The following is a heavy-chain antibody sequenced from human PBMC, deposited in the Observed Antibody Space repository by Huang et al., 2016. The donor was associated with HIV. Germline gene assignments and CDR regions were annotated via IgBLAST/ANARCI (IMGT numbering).Heavy chain of an antibody. CDR2: MYYTGTT. J-gene: IGHJ5*02. Sequence: QVQLQESGPGPVKPSQTLSLPCTVSGDSISGGGYLWGWNRQPPGKGLGGMGSMYYTGTTSYNPSLRSRVAMSVDTSKNQFSLRLTSVTAEDTAVYYCARDRITQCNGGRCYSDWSDPWGQGTLVSVSS. CDR1: GDSISGGGYL. D-gene: IGHD2-15*01. V-gene: IGHV4-30-4*08. CDR3: ARDRITQCNGGRCYSDWSDP.